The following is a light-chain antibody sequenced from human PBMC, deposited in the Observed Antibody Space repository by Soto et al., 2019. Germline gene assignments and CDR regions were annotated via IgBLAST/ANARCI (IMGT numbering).Light chain of an antibody. CDR1: SSDIGTNP. J-gene: IGLJ2*01. CDR3: SAWDDSIYGPV. V-gene: IGLV1-44*01. CDR2: RDN. Sequence: QSVLTQPPSASGTPGQRVAISCSGGSSDIGTNPVNWYLHLPGAAPKLLIYRDNQRPSGAPDRFSGSKSGTSASLTISGLQSEDEADYFCSAWDDSIYGPVFGGGTKVTVL.